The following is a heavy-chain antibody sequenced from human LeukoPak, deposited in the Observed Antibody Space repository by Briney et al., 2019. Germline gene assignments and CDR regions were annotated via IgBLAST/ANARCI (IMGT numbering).Heavy chain of an antibody. CDR3: ARDLYGDCSIGCNWFDP. V-gene: IGHV1-2*02. CDR2: VNPNSGGT. CDR1: GYTFTGYY. J-gene: IGHJ5*02. Sequence: ASVKVSCKASGYTFTGYYMHWVRQAPGQGLEWMGWVNPNSGGTNYVQKFQGRVTMTRDTSISTAYMELSRLRSDDTAVYYCARDLYGDCSIGCNWFDPWGQGTLVTVSS. D-gene: IGHD2-21*01.